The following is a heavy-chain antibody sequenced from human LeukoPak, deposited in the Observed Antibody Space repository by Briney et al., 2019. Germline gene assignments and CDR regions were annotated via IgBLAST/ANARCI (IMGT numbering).Heavy chain of an antibody. V-gene: IGHV4-59*01. CDR3: ARVDYDSSGYYAWYFDL. CDR1: GGSISSYY. CDR2: IYYSGST. Sequence: SETLSLTCTVSGGSISSYYWSWLRQPPGKGLEWLGYIYYSGSTNYNPSLKSRVTISVDTSKNQFSLKLSSVTAADTAVYYCARVDYDSSGYYAWYFDLWGRGTLVTVSS. D-gene: IGHD3-22*01. J-gene: IGHJ2*01.